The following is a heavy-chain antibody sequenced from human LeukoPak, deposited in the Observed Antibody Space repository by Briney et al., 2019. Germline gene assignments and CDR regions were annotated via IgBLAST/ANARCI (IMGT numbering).Heavy chain of an antibody. V-gene: IGHV4-4*07. CDR3: ATGAGPFDY. CDR2: FYTGGVP. D-gene: IGHD4-17*01. J-gene: IGHJ4*02. Sequence: PSETLSLTCTVSGGSISLWQWNWIRQPAGMGLEWIGRFYTGGVPNNNPSLKSRVTMSLDTSKNQFFLKLSSVTAADTAVYFCATGAGPFDYWGQGILVTVSS. CDR1: GGSISLWQ.